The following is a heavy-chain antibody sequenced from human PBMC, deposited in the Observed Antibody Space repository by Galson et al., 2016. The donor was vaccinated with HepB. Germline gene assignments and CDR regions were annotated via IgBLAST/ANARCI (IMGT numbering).Heavy chain of an antibody. CDR1: GGSISSGPYY. J-gene: IGHJ5*02. Sequence: TLSLTCTVSGGSISSGPYYWSWIRQHPGKGLEWIGHIYYSGSTYYNQSLKSRVIISEDTSKDQFSLNLTSVTAADPAVYYCASRDILTSTGFDPWGQGTLVTVSS. CDR3: ASRDILTSTGFDP. CDR2: IYYSGST. D-gene: IGHD3-9*01. V-gene: IGHV4-31*03.